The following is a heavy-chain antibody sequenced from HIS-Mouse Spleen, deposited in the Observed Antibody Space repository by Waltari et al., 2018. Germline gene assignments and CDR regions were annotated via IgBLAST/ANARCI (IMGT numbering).Heavy chain of an antibody. CDR1: GGSISSSRYY. Sequence: QLQLQESGPGRVKPSETLSLPCTVSGGSISSSRYYWGWIRQPTGKGLEWIGSIYYSGRTYYNPSLKSRVTISVYTSKNQFSLKLSSVTAADTAVYYCAREIPYSSSWYDWYFDLWGRGTLVTVSS. D-gene: IGHD6-13*01. V-gene: IGHV4-39*07. J-gene: IGHJ2*01. CDR3: AREIPYSSSWYDWYFDL. CDR2: IYYSGRT.